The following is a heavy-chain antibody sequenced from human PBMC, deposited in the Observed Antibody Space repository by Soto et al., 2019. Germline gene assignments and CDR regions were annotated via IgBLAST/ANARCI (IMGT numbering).Heavy chain of an antibody. Sequence: GGSLRLSCAASGFTFSNYGMHWVRQAPGKGLEWVAVIWYDGSNKYYADSVKGRFTISRDNSKNTLSLQMNSLTAEDTAVYYCTRGIRSAYFDYWGQGTLVTVSS. J-gene: IGHJ4*02. V-gene: IGHV3-33*01. CDR2: IWYDGSNK. D-gene: IGHD3-3*02. CDR3: TRGIRSAYFDY. CDR1: GFTFSNYG.